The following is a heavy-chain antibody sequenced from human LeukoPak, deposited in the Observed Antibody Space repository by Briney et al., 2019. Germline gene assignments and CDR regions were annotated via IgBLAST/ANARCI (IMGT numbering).Heavy chain of an antibody. V-gene: IGHV3-23*01. CDR3: AKDQVAGSSAPI. J-gene: IGHJ3*02. CDR2: ISGSGGST. D-gene: IGHD6-19*01. CDR1: GFTFSSYA. Sequence: GGSLRLSCAASGFTFSSYAMSWVRQAPGKGLEWVSAISGSGGSTYYADSVKGRFTISRDNSKNTLYLQMNSLRVEDTAVYYCAKDQVAGSSAPIWGQGTMVTVSS.